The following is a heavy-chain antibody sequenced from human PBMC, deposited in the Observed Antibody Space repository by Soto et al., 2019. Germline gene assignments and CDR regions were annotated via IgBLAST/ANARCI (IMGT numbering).Heavy chain of an antibody. CDR2: VSNSGST. V-gene: IGHV4-59*01. D-gene: IGHD2-21*01. CDR1: GGSISSKY. CDR3: ARVGGDESGASGGFDS. Sequence: SEALSLTCTVSGGSISSKYWTWIRQPPGKGLEWIVYVSNSGSTNYNPSLKRRGTISEDTSKSQFPLKVNSMTAADTAVYYWARVGGDESGASGGFDSLGQATLVTVS. J-gene: IGHJ4*02.